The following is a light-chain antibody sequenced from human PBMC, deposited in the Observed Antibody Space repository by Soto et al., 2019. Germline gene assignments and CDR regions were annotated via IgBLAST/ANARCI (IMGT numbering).Light chain of an antibody. J-gene: IGKJ1*01. CDR2: MAS. CDR1: QSIVYSDGTAY. V-gene: IGKV2-30*01. CDR3: MQGTRWPPT. Sequence: DVVMTQSPLSLPVTLGQSASISCRSSQSIVYSDGTAYLSWFQQRPGQSPRRLIYMASNRESGVPDRFSGSGSGTDFTLQISRVEADDVGIYYCMQGTRWPPTFGQGTKV.